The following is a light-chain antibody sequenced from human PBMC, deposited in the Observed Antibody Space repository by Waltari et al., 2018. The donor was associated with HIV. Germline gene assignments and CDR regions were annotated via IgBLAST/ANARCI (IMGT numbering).Light chain of an antibody. Sequence: DIVLPQSPDSLAVSLGERATINCKSSQSVLNKSNNQNYLAWYQQKPGQPPKLLIYWASTRDSGVPDRFRGSGSGTDFTLTISSLQAEDVAVYYCQQYYSTLYSFGQGTKLEIK. CDR3: QQYYSTLYS. CDR2: WAS. V-gene: IGKV4-1*01. J-gene: IGKJ2*03. CDR1: QSVLNKSNNQNY.